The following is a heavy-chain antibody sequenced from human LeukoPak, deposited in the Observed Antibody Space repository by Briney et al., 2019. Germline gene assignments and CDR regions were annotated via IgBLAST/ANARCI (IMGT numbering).Heavy chain of an antibody. D-gene: IGHD2-15*01. CDR2: INPSGCSK. Sequence: SVKVSCKASGYTFTSYGISWVRQAPGQGLEWMGIINPSGCSKSDAQKFQGRITMTQKMSKSTVDIALSRLESEDNAVYYCARDRYCSGGSCYGGGFDYWGQGTLVTVSS. J-gene: IGHJ4*02. CDR3: ARDRYCSGGSCYGGGFDY. V-gene: IGHV1-46*01. CDR1: GYTFTSYG.